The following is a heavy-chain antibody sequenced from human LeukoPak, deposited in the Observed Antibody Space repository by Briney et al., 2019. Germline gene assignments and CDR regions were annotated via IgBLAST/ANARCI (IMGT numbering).Heavy chain of an antibody. CDR1: GFTFSSYA. J-gene: IGHJ4*02. Sequence: GGSLRLSCAASGFTFSSYAMSWVRQAPGKGLEWVSAISGSGGSTYYADSVKGRFTISRDNAKNSLYLQLNNLRAEDTAVYYCARSAYHFDYWGQGIPVTVSS. V-gene: IGHV3-23*01. CDR3: ARSAYHFDY. CDR2: ISGSGGST.